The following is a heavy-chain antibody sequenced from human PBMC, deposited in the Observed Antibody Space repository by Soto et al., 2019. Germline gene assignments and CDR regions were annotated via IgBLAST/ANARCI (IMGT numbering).Heavy chain of an antibody. CDR1: GYTFTNYY. V-gene: IGHV1-46*03. CDR2: MHPSGDST. Sequence: ASVKVSCKASGYTFTNYYLHWVRQAPGQGLEWIGVMHPSGDSTTSALKFQGRVTMTSDTSTSTVSMELSSLRSEDTGVYYCARVGSSGWYDAFDIWGQGTMVTVSS. D-gene: IGHD6-19*01. J-gene: IGHJ3*02. CDR3: ARVGSSGWYDAFDI.